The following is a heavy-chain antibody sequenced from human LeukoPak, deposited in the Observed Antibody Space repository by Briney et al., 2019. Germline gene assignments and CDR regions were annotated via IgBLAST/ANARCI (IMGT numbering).Heavy chain of an antibody. CDR1: GGSISSSSYY. J-gene: IGHJ5*01. V-gene: IGHV4-39*01. D-gene: IGHD1-26*01. CDR3: ARRRVGAATTSDS. CDR2: IYYSGST. Sequence: SETLTLTCTVSGGSISSSSYYWVWIRQPPGKGLEWIGSIYYSGSTYYNPSLKSRVTISVDTSKNQFSLKLSSVTAADTAVYYCARRRVGAATTSDSWGQGTLVTVSS.